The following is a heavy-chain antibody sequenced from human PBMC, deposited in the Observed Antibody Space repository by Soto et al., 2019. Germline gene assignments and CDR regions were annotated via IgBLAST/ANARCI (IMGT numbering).Heavy chain of an antibody. Sequence: EKQLVESGGALAQPGGSLRLSCVGSGFTFCIYALTWVRQAPGKGLEWVSLITNNGDTTFFGDSVKGRFSISRDNSKNTLYLQLENLRAEDTAVYYCAMSAGYGGAFDVWGQGTMVAVSS. D-gene: IGHD5-12*01. V-gene: IGHV3-23*04. CDR1: GFTFCIYA. J-gene: IGHJ3*01. CDR3: AMSAGYGGAFDV. CDR2: ITNNGDTT.